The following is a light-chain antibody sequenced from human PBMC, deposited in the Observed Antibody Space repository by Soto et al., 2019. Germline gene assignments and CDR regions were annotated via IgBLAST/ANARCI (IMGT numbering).Light chain of an antibody. CDR2: DAS. CDR1: QDISNY. CDR3: QQYNSFIWT. V-gene: IGKV1-33*01. Sequence: DIQMNQSPSSLSASVGDRVTMTCQASQDISNYLNWYQQKPGKAPKLLIYDASNLETGVPSRFSGSGSGTEFNLTISSLQPEDFATYYCQQYNSFIWTFGQGTKVDI. J-gene: IGKJ1*01.